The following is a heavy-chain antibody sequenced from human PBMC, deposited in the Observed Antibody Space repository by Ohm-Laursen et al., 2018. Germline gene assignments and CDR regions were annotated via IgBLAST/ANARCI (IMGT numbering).Heavy chain of an antibody. V-gene: IGHV4-59*01. CDR2: IYYSGST. D-gene: IGHD6-13*01. J-gene: IGHJ6*02. CDR1: GGSISSYY. Sequence: TLSLTCPVSGGSISSYYWSWIRQPPEKGLEWIGYIYYSGSTNYNPSLKSRVTISVDTSKNQFSLKLSSVTAADTAVYYCAREGYSSSWYYYYGMDVWGQGTTVTVSS. CDR3: AREGYSSSWYYYYGMDV.